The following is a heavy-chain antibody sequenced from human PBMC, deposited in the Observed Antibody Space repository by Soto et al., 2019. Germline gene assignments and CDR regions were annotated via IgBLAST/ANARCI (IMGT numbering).Heavy chain of an antibody. CDR3: ARALGSYIFDY. CDR2: ISSSSSYI. D-gene: IGHD1-26*01. V-gene: IGHV3-21*01. J-gene: IGHJ4*02. Sequence: GGSLRLSCAASGFTFSXYSMNWVRQAPGKGLEWVSSISSSSSYIYYADSVKGRFTISRDNAKNSLYLQMNSLRAEDTAVYYCARALGSYIFDYWGQGTLVTVSS. CDR1: GFTFSXYS.